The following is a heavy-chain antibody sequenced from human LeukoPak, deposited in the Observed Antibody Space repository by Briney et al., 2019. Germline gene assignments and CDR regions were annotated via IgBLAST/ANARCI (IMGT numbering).Heavy chain of an antibody. Sequence: PSETLSLTCTVSGGSISGYYWTWIRQPPGKGLEWIGYIYYSGSTNYNPSLKSRVTMSVDTSKNQFSLKVSSVTAADTAVYYCARVIYASSGSYYYYYMDVWGKGTTVTVSS. J-gene: IGHJ6*03. D-gene: IGHD3-22*01. CDR1: GGSISGYY. CDR3: ARVIYASSGSYYYYYMDV. V-gene: IGHV4-59*12. CDR2: IYYSGST.